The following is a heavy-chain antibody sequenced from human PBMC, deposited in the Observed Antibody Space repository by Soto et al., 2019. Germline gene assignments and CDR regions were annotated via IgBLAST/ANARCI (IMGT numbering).Heavy chain of an antibody. J-gene: IGHJ5*01. V-gene: IGHV3-23*01. CDR3: AKNSGWFNS. D-gene: IGHD3-10*01. Sequence: GGSLRLSCVASRFSFNTFAMSWVRQAPGKGLEWVSSINAGGGNTYYADSVKGRFTVSRDNSKNTLHLQMDTLRAEDTAIYYCAKNSGWFNSWGQGSLVTVSS. CDR1: RFSFNTFA. CDR2: INAGGGNT.